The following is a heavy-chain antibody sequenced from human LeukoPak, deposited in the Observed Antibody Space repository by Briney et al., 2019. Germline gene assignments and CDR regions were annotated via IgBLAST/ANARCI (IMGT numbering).Heavy chain of an antibody. V-gene: IGHV5-51*01. D-gene: IGHD2/OR15-2a*01. CDR2: MYLGDSDT. CDR1: GYRFTNYW. J-gene: IGHJ4*02. Sequence: GESLKISCKASGYRFTNYWIGWVRQMPGKGLEWMGIMYLGDSDTRYSPSFQGQVTISADKSISTAYLQWSSLKASDTAIYYCARWRSTWVFDYWGQGTLVTVSP. CDR3: ARWRSTWVFDY.